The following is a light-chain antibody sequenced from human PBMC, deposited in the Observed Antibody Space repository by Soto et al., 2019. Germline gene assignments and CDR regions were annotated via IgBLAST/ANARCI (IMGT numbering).Light chain of an antibody. CDR2: KAS. CDR1: QSISSC. J-gene: IGKJ2*01. Sequence: DIQMTQSPSTLSASVGYIVTITFRASQSISSCLAWYQQKPGKAPKLLIYKASSLESGVPSRFSGSGSGTEFTLTISSLQSEDFAVYYCQHYNNWPPYSFGQGTKVDIK. V-gene: IGKV1-5*03. CDR3: QHYNNWPPYS.